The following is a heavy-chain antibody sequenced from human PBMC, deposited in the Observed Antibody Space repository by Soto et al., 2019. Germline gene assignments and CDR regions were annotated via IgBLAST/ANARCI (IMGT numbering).Heavy chain of an antibody. CDR3: ARGIAARPGNWFDP. CDR1: GGSFSGYY. J-gene: IGHJ5*02. Sequence: SETLSLTCAVYGGSFSGYYWSWIRQPPGKGLEWIGYIYYSGSTYYNPSLKSRVTISVDTSKNQFSLKLSSVTAADTAVYYCARGIAARPGNWFDPWGQGTLVTVSS. D-gene: IGHD6-6*01. CDR2: IYYSGST. V-gene: IGHV4-34*01.